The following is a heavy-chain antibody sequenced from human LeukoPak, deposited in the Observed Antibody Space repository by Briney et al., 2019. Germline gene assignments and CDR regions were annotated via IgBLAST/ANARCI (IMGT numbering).Heavy chain of an antibody. V-gene: IGHV3-7*01. CDR1: GFSLSNHY. CDR3: TRVIVAVPGYFDYFDF. D-gene: IGHD6-19*01. CDR2: INEDGSNK. J-gene: IGHJ4*02. Sequence: PGGSLRLSCTASGFSLSNHYTRWIRQAPGKGLEGVANINEDGSNKWHLGSVKGRFTVSRDDARNSLYLQMNSLRVEDTAVYYCTRVIVAVPGYFDYFDFWGQGVLVTVSS.